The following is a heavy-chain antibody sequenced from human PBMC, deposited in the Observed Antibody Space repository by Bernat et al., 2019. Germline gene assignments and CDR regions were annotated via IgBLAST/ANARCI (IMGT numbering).Heavy chain of an antibody. V-gene: IGHV3-9*01. CDR1: GFTFDDYA. CDR3: AKDLSYSSSWYAFDY. D-gene: IGHD6-13*01. CDR2: ISWNSGSI. J-gene: IGHJ4*02. Sequence: EVQLVESGGGLVQPGRSLRLSCAASGFTFDDYAMHWVRQAPGKGLEWVSGISWNSGSIGYADSVKGRFTISRDNAKNSLYLQMNSLRAEDTALYYCAKDLSYSSSWYAFDYWGQGTLVTVSS.